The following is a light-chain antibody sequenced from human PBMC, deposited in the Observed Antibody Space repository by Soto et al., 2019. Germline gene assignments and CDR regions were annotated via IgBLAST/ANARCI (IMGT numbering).Light chain of an antibody. V-gene: IGKV3-15*01. CDR2: SAS. CDR1: QSVSFN. Sequence: EIVMTQSPATLSVSPGERVTLSCRASQSVSFNLAWYQQKPGQAPRLLISSASARATGVPPRFSGTGSGTESTLTISSLQSEDFGVYYCQQYSNWPPWTFGQGTKVDI. J-gene: IGKJ1*01. CDR3: QQYSNWPPWT.